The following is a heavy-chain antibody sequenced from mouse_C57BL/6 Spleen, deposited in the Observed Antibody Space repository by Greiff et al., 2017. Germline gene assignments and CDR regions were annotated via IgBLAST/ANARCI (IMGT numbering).Heavy chain of an antibody. D-gene: IGHD2-5*01. CDR2: INPNNGGT. J-gene: IGHJ4*01. V-gene: IGHV1-22*01. CDR3: AREGDSNYYAMDY. CDR1: GYTFTDYN. Sequence: EVQLQQSGPELVKPGASVKMSCKASGYTFTDYNMHWVKQSHGKSLEWIGYINPNNGGTSYNQKFKGKATLTVNKSSSTAYMELRSLTSEDSAVYYCAREGDSNYYAMDYWGQGTSVTVSS.